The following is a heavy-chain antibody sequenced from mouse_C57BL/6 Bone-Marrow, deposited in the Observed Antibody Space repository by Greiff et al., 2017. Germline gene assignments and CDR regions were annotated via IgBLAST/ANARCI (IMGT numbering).Heavy chain of an antibody. CDR2: IHPNSGST. CDR1: GYTFTSYW. V-gene: IGHV1-64*01. Sequence: VQLQQPGAELVKPGASVKLSCKASGYTFTSYWMHWVKQRPGQGLEWIGMIHPNSGSTNYNEKFKSKATLTVDKSSSTAYMQLSSLTSEDSAVYSWARTTRVLATHWGQGTTLTVSA. D-gene: IGHD1-1*01. CDR3: ARTTRVLATH. J-gene: IGHJ2*01.